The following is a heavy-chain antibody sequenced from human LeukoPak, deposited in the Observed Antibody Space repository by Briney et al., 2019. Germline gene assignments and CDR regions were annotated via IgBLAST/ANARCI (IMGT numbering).Heavy chain of an antibody. CDR2: ISSSSSYI. J-gene: IGHJ4*02. CDR1: GFTFSSYS. D-gene: IGHD2-21*02. Sequence: GGSLRLSCAASGFTFSSYSMNWVRQAPGKGLEWVSSISSSSSYIYYADSVKGRFTISRDNAKNSLYLQMNSLRAEDTAVYYCASLLAYCGGDCSRDFDYWGQGTLVTVSS. V-gene: IGHV3-21*01. CDR3: ASLLAYCGGDCSRDFDY.